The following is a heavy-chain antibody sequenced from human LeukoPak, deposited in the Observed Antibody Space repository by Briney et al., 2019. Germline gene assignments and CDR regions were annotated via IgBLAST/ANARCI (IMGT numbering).Heavy chain of an antibody. J-gene: IGHJ3*02. Sequence: ESAPTLVKHTQTLTLACTVSGFSLSTSGVGVSSIRQPPGKPLAWLALIYWDDDKRYSPSLKSRLTITKDTSKNQVVLTMTNMDPVDTATYYCAHRREYYGSGNYAFDIWGQGTMVTVSS. CDR3: AHRREYYGSGNYAFDI. D-gene: IGHD3-10*01. CDR1: GFSLSTSGVG. CDR2: IYWDDDK. V-gene: IGHV2-5*02.